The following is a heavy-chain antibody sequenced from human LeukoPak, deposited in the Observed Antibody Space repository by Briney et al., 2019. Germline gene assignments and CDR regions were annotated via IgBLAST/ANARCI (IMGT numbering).Heavy chain of an antibody. CDR2: IERDGSEK. Sequence: GGSLRLSCAASGFTFRSYWMSWVRQAPGKGLEWVANIERDGSEKYYVDSVKGRFIISRDNAENSLYLEMNSLRAEDTAVYYCARDWRYCSSSSCLAMDVWGQGTTVTVSS. CDR3: ARDWRYCSSSSCLAMDV. V-gene: IGHV3-7*01. J-gene: IGHJ6*02. CDR1: GFTFRSYW. D-gene: IGHD2-2*01.